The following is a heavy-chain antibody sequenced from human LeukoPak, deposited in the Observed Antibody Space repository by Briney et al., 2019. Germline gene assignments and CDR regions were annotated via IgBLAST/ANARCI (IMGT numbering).Heavy chain of an antibody. CDR2: INDDGSDT. Sequence: GGSLRLSCAVSGFTFKLYWMHWVRQAPGKGPVWVSRINDDGSDTTYADSVKGRSTISRDDAKNMLFLQMNSLRAEDTAVYYCVRGGPSTWSWGQGTLVTVSS. D-gene: IGHD2-15*01. V-gene: IGHV3-74*01. CDR1: GFTFKLYW. CDR3: VRGGPSTWS. J-gene: IGHJ5*02.